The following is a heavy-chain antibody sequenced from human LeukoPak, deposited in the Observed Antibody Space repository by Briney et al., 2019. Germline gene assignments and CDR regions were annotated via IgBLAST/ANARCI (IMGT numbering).Heavy chain of an antibody. V-gene: IGHV3-21*01. CDR2: ISSSSSFI. CDR1: GFTFSRYS. J-gene: IGHJ4*02. CDR3: ARDPPLGYCSSSSCPHLDY. Sequence: GGSLRRSCAASGFTFSRYSMNWLRHAPGLGLEWLSSISSSSSFIYYADSVKGRFTISRDNAKNSLYLQMNSLRAEDTAVYYCARDPPLGYCSSSSCPHLDYWGQGTLVTVSS. D-gene: IGHD2-2*01.